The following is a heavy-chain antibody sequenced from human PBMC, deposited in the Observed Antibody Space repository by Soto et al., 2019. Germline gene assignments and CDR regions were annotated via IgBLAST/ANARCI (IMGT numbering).Heavy chain of an antibody. J-gene: IGHJ4*02. CDR3: ARGDNWNPFDY. CDR2: IYYSGST. Sequence: SETLSLTCTVSGGSISSYYWSWIRQPPGKGLEWIGYIYYSGSTNYNPSLKSRVTISVDTSKNQFSLKLSSVTAADTAVYYCARGDNWNPFDYWGQGTLVTVS. V-gene: IGHV4-59*01. CDR1: GGSISSYY. D-gene: IGHD1-20*01.